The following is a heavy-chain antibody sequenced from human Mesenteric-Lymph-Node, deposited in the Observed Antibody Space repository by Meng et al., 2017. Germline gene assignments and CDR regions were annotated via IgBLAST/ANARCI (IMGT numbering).Heavy chain of an antibody. Sequence: SETLSLTCTVSGVSISSSVYYWGWIRQSPGKGLEWIGTIYYTGSTYYNPSLESRVTISLDTSKNQFSLRLNSVTAADTAVYYCARPRYDGSGYSGSFDYWGQGTLVTV. V-gene: IGHV4-39*07. J-gene: IGHJ4*02. D-gene: IGHD3-22*01. CDR1: GVSISSSVYY. CDR2: IYYTGST. CDR3: ARPRYDGSGYSGSFDY.